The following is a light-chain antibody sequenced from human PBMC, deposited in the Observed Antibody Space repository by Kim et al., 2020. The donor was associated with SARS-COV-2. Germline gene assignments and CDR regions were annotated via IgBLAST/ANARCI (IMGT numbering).Light chain of an antibody. CDR1: QRINNW. J-gene: IGKJ2*01. CDR2: TAS. Sequence: DIHLTQSPSTLSASVGASVTITCRASQRINNWLVWYQQRPGKAPKLLILTASTLKSGLSSRFSGSVSGTEFTLTISSLQPDDFATYYCQQYTGYTNTFGQGTKREI. CDR3: QQYTGYTNT. V-gene: IGKV1-5*03.